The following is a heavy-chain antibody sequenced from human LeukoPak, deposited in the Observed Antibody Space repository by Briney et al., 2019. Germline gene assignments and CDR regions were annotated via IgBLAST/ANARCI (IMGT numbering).Heavy chain of an antibody. CDR3: ARDHDSSGYYSNWFDP. CDR1: GYTFTSYD. V-gene: IGHV1-8*01. Sequence: ASVKVSCKASGYTFTSYDINWVRQATGQGLEWMGWMNPNSGNTGYAQTFQGRVTMTRNTSISTAYMELSSLRSEDTAVYYCARDHDSSGYYSNWFDPWGQGTLVTVSS. CDR2: MNPNSGNT. D-gene: IGHD3-22*01. J-gene: IGHJ5*02.